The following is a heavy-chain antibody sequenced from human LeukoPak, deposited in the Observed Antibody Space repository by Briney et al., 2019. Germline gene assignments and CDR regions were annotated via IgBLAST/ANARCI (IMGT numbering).Heavy chain of an antibody. Sequence: ASVKVSCKASGGTLSSYAISWVRQAPGQGLEWMGGIIPIFGTANYVQKFQGRVTITADESTSTAYMELSSLRSEDTAVYYCAREGPYCGGDCYSDYWGQGTLVTVSS. D-gene: IGHD2-21*02. CDR2: IIPIFGTA. J-gene: IGHJ4*02. CDR3: AREGPYCGGDCYSDY. V-gene: IGHV1-69*13. CDR1: GGTLSSYA.